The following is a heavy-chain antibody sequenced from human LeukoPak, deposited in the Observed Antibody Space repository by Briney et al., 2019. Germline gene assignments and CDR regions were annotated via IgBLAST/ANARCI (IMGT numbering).Heavy chain of an antibody. Sequence: SETLSLTCTVSGGSISSSSYSWGWLRQPPGKGLEWLGTIYYSGSTYYNPSLKSRVTISEDTSKNQFSLNLSSVTAADTAVYYYARYASSGYHRYYFDYWGQGTLVTVSS. D-gene: IGHD3-22*01. J-gene: IGHJ4*02. V-gene: IGHV4-39*01. CDR3: ARYASSGYHRYYFDY. CDR1: GGSISSSSYS. CDR2: IYYSGST.